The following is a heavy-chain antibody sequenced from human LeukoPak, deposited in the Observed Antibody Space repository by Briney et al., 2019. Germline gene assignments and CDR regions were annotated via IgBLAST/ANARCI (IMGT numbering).Heavy chain of an antibody. V-gene: IGHV3-33*01. D-gene: IGHD5-12*01. CDR2: IWYDGSNK. J-gene: IGHJ4*02. Sequence: GGSLRLSCAASGFTFSSYGMHWVRQAPGKGLEWVAVIWYDGSNKYYADSVKGRFTISRDNSKNTLYLQMNSLRAEDTAVYYCARDRIVATISGILDYWGQGTLVTVSS. CDR1: GFTFSSYG. CDR3: ARDRIVATISGILDY.